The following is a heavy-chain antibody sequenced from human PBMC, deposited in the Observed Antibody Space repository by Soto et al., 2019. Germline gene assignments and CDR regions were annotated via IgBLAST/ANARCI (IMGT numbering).Heavy chain of an antibody. V-gene: IGHV3-23*01. J-gene: IGHJ6*02. CDR2: ISGSGGST. Sequence: GGSLRLSCAASGFTFSSYAMSCVRQAPGKGLEWVSAISGSGGSTYYADSVEGRFTISRENSKNTLYLQMSSRRAEETAVYYCAKDGRSNPYSSSSGDYYDGMDVWGRGTTVTVSS. CDR1: GFTFSSYA. D-gene: IGHD6-6*01. CDR3: AKDGRSNPYSSSSGDYYDGMDV.